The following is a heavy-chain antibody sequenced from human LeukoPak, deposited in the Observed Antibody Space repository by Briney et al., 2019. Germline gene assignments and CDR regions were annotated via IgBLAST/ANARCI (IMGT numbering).Heavy chain of an antibody. D-gene: IGHD3-22*01. J-gene: IGHJ4*02. V-gene: IGHV3-30*03. CDR3: AQNSYYDSSGTFDY. Sequence: FISYDGSNKYYSYSVKGRFTISRDNSKNTLYLQMNSLRAEDTAVYYCAQNSYYDSSGTFDYWGQGTLVTVSS. CDR2: ISYDGSNK.